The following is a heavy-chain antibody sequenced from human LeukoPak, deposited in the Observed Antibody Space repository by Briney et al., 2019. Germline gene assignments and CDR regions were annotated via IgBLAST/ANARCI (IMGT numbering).Heavy chain of an antibody. Sequence: ASVKVSCKASGYTFTSYGISWVRQAPGQGLEWMGWISAYNGNTNYAQKLQGRVTMTTDTSTSTAYMELRSLRSDDTAVYYCARDREWLGFDAFDIWGQGTMVTVSS. D-gene: IGHD6-19*01. CDR2: ISAYNGNT. V-gene: IGHV1-18*01. CDR3: ARDREWLGFDAFDI. J-gene: IGHJ3*02. CDR1: GYTFTSYG.